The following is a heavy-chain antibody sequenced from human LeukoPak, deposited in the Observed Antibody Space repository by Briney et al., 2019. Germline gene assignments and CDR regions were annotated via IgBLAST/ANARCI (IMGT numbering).Heavy chain of an antibody. Sequence: GGSLRLSCAASGFTFSSYAMHWVRQAPGKGLEWVAVISYDGSNKYYADPVKGRFTISRDNSKNTLYLQMNSLRAEDTAAYYCARDTSSSWYGNWFDPWGQGTLVTVSS. CDR3: ARDTSSSWYGNWFDP. CDR1: GFTFSSYA. D-gene: IGHD6-13*01. J-gene: IGHJ5*02. V-gene: IGHV3-30-3*01. CDR2: ISYDGSNK.